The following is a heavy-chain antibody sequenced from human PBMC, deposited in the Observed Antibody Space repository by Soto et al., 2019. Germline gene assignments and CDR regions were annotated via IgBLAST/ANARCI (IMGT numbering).Heavy chain of an antibody. CDR3: ARGGYYDSSGSRNYHYYGMNV. Sequence: ASVKVSCKASGYTFSSYGISWVRQAPGQGLEWLGWISPYNDDTQYAQKIQGRVFMATDTSTKTAYLDLRSLRSDDTAVYYCARGGYYDSSGSRNYHYYGMNVWGQGTTVTVSS. V-gene: IGHV1-18*01. D-gene: IGHD3-22*01. CDR2: ISPYNDDT. J-gene: IGHJ6*02. CDR1: GYTFSSYG.